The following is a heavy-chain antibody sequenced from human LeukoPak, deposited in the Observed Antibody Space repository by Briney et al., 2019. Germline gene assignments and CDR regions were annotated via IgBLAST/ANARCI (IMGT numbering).Heavy chain of an antibody. D-gene: IGHD6-13*01. Sequence: GASVKVSCKASGGTFISYAISWVRQAPGQGLEWMGRIIPIFGTANYAQKFQGRVTITTDESTSTAYMELSSLRSEDTAVYYCARGANLEYSSSWSLFRWGQGTLVTVSS. V-gene: IGHV1-69*05. CDR3: ARGANLEYSSSWSLFR. CDR1: GGTFISYA. J-gene: IGHJ4*02. CDR2: IIPIFGTA.